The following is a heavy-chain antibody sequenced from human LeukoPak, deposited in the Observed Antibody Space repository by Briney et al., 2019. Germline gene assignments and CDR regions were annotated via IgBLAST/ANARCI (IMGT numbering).Heavy chain of an antibody. Sequence: PGGSLRLSCAASGFTFSSYWMHRVRQAPGKGLVWVSRINSDGSSTSYADSVKGRFTISRDNAKNTLYLQMNSLRAEDTAVYYCARDVDTAMVDYWGQGTLVTVSS. V-gene: IGHV3-74*01. D-gene: IGHD5-18*01. CDR3: ARDVDTAMVDY. CDR1: GFTFSSYW. CDR2: INSDGSST. J-gene: IGHJ4*02.